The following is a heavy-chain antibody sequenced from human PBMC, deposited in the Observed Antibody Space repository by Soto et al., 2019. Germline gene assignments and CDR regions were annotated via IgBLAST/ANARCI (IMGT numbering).Heavy chain of an antibody. Sequence: QVQLVQSGAEVKKPGASVKVSCKASGYTFTSYYMHWVRQAPGQGLEWMGIINPSGGSTSYAQKFQGRVTMTRDTSTSTVYMELSSLRSEDTAVYYCARSSGDPESYDAFDIWGQGTMVTVSS. D-gene: IGHD2-21*02. CDR1: GYTFTSYY. CDR2: INPSGGST. V-gene: IGHV1-46*03. CDR3: ARSSGDPESYDAFDI. J-gene: IGHJ3*02.